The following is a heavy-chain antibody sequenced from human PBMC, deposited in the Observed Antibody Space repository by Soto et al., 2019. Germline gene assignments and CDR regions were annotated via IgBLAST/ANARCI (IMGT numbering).Heavy chain of an antibody. J-gene: IGHJ6*02. CDR3: ARERFWSGYYYYYGMDV. CDR2: INPSGGST. Sequence: GASVKVSCKASGYTFTSYYMHWVRQAPGQGLEWMGIINPSGGSTSYAQKFRGRVTMTRDTSTSTVYMELSSLRSEDTAVYYCARERFWSGYYYYYGMDVWGQGTTVTVSS. D-gene: IGHD3-3*01. V-gene: IGHV1-46*01. CDR1: GYTFTSYY.